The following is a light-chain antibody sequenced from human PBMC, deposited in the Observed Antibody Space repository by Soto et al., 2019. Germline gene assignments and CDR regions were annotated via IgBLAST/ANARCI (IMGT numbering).Light chain of an antibody. CDR1: SSDVGSYNV. V-gene: IGLV2-23*03. J-gene: IGLJ3*02. CDR3: CSYVSSSTFWV. CDR2: EGS. Sequence: QSALTQPASVSGSPGQSITISCTGTSSDVGSYNVVSWYQQHPGKAPKLIIYEGSKRPSGVSNRFSGSKSGNTASLTISGLQAEDEAAYYCCSYVSSSTFWVFGGGTKVTVL.